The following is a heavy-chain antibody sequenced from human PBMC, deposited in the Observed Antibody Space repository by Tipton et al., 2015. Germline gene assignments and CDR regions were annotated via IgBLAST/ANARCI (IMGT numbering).Heavy chain of an antibody. J-gene: IGHJ4*02. CDR2: IYSGGST. V-gene: IGHV3-53*01. D-gene: IGHD2-15*01. CDR1: GFTVSSDY. CDR3: ARWVRLHFDY. Sequence: GSLRLSCAASGFTVSSDYMSWVRQAPGKGLEWVSVIYSGGSTFYADSVRGRFTISRDISKNTLYLQMNSLRAEDTALYYCARWVRLHFDYWGQGTLVTVSS.